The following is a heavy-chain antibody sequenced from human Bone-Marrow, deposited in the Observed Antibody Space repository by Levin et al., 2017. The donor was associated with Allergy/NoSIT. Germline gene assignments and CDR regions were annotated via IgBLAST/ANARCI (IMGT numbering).Heavy chain of an antibody. Sequence: SETLSLTCAVYGGSFSGYYWSWIRQPPGKGLEWIGEMNHSGSSNYNPSLKSRVTVSVDTSKNQISLKMTSVTAADTAVYYCARVRGVFRNGFLDLWGRGTLVTVSS. V-gene: IGHV4-34*01. J-gene: IGHJ2*01. CDR3: ARVRGVFRNGFLDL. CDR1: GGSFSGYY. CDR2: MNHSGSS. D-gene: IGHD3-10*01.